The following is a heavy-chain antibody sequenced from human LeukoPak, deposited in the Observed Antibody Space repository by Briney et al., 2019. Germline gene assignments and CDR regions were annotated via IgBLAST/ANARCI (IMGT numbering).Heavy chain of an antibody. V-gene: IGHV3-74*01. CDR2: INSDGSST. CDR3: ATGQGHGMDV. CDR1: VFTLSGYW. J-gene: IGHJ6*02. D-gene: IGHD1-14*01. Sequence: PGRTLRLSCEASVFTLSGYWMHGVPDSPAKGLVCVSRINSDGSSTSYADSVKGRFTISRDNAKNTLYLQMNSLRAEDTAVYYCATGQGHGMDVWGQGTTVTVSS.